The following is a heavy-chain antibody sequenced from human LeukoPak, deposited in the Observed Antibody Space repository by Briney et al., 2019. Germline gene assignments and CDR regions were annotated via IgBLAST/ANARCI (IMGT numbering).Heavy chain of an antibody. V-gene: IGHV3-21*01. CDR3: AREEAVAEAFDI. D-gene: IGHD6-19*01. CDR1: GFTVSSNY. CDR2: ISSSSSYI. J-gene: IGHJ3*02. Sequence: GGSLRLSCAASGFTVSSNYMSWVRQAPGKGLEWVSSISSSSSYIYYADSVKGRFTISRDNAKNSLYLQMNSLRAEDTAVYYCAREEAVAEAFDIWGQGTMVTVSS.